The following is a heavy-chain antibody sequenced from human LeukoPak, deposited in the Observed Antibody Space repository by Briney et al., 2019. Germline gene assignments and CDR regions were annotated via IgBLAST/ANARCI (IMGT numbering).Heavy chain of an antibody. CDR3: AKDIVDTAMGRGGNWLDP. Sequence: PGGSLRLSCAAAGFTFDDYAMHWGRQAPGESLGWVSLISVDGGSTYYADSVKGRFNISRDNSKNSLYLQMNRLRTEDTALYYCAKDIVDTAMGRGGNWLDPWGQGTLVTVSS. CDR1: GFTFDDYA. D-gene: IGHD5-18*01. V-gene: IGHV3-43*02. CDR2: ISVDGGST. J-gene: IGHJ5*02.